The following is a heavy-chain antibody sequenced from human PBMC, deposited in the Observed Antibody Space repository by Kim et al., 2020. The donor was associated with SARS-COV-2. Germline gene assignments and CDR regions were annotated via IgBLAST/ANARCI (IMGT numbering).Heavy chain of an antibody. CDR3: ARNYGSASRFGDV. J-gene: IGHJ6*02. CDR1: GFTFSPFA. CDR2: IRGDDGRR. D-gene: IGHD3-10*01. V-gene: IGHV3-33*01. Sequence: GGSLRLSCTASGFTFSPFAMRWVRQAPGKGLEWVAVIRGDDGRRYYAESVKDRFTISRDNSKNTLYLQMNSLRAEDTAIYFCARNYGSASRFGDVWGLGPVVTVSS.